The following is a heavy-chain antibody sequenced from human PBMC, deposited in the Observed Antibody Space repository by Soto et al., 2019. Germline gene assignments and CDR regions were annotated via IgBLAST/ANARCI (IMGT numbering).Heavy chain of an antibody. CDR2: ISSNGGST. CDR1: GFTFSSSA. CDR3: ASSVVPAAISYYYMDV. J-gene: IGHJ6*03. Sequence: PGGSLRLSCAASGFTFSSSAMHWVRQAPGKGLEYVSAISSNGGSTYYANSVKGRFTISRDNSKNTLYLQMGSLRAEDMAVYYCASSVVPAAISYYYMDVWGKGTTVTVSS. V-gene: IGHV3-64*01. D-gene: IGHD2-2*02.